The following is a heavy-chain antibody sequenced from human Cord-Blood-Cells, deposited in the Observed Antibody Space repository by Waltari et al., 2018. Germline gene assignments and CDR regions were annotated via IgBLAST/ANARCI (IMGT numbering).Heavy chain of an antibody. Sequence: QVQLVQSGAEVKKPGASVKVSCKASGYTFTSYVISWVRQAPGQGLEWMGWISAYNGNTNYAQKIQGRVTMTTDTSTSTADMELRSLRADDTAVYYCARGPRAIYLTGDLADYWGQGTLVTVSS. V-gene: IGHV1-18*04. CDR2: ISAYNGNT. J-gene: IGHJ4*02. D-gene: IGHD7-27*01. CDR3: ARGPRAIYLTGDLADY. CDR1: GYTFTSYV.